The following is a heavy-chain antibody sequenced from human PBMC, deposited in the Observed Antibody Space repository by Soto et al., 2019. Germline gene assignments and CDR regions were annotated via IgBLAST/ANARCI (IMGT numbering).Heavy chain of an antibody. CDR1: GFTFSSYA. CDR2: ISGNGGST. J-gene: IGHJ3*02. V-gene: IGHV3-23*01. Sequence: GGSLRLSCAASGFTFSSYAMRWVRQAPGKGLEWVSAISGNGGSTYYADSVKGRFTISRDNSKNTLYLQMNSLRAEDTAVYYCAKDRGHYSGYDSDAFDIWGQGTMVTVS. CDR3: AKDRGHYSGYDSDAFDI. D-gene: IGHD5-12*01.